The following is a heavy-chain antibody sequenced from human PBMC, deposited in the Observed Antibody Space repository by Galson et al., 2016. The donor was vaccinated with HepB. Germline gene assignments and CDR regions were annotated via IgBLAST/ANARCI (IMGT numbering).Heavy chain of an antibody. CDR3: ATGVAVAGYYYYGMDV. CDR1: GYTFTSYY. J-gene: IGHJ6*02. V-gene: IGHV1-46*01. CDR2: INPSGGGT. D-gene: IGHD6-19*01. Sequence: SVKVSCKATGYTFTSYYMHWVRQAPGQGLEWMGIINPSGGGTTNAQTFQGRVTLTEDTSTDTAYMELSSLRSEDTAVYYCATGVAVAGYYYYGMDVWGQGTTVTVSS.